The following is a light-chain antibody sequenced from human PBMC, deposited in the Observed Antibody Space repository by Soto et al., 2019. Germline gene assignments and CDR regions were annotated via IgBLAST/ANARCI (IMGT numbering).Light chain of an antibody. CDR2: EVN. V-gene: IGLV2-18*02. J-gene: IGLJ2*01. Sequence: QSALTQPPSVSGSPGQSVTISCTGTGSDIGSYNRVSWYRRVPGTAPKLMISEVNKRPSGVPDRFSGSKSGNTASLTISGLRAEDEADSYCSSYTESATFVLFGGGTQLTVL. CDR1: GSDIGSYNR. CDR3: SSYTESATFVL.